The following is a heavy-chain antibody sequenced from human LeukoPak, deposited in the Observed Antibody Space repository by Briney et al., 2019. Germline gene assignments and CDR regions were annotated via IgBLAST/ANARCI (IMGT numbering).Heavy chain of an antibody. CDR1: GFTFDDYG. CDR2: INWNGGST. CDR3: ARHRHYYDSSGYPQFDP. J-gene: IGHJ5*02. Sequence: GGSLRLSCAASGFTFDDYGMSWVRQAPGKGLDWVSGINWNGGSTGYADSVKGRFTISRDNAKNSLYLQMNSLRAEDTALYYCARHRHYYDSSGYPQFDPWGQGTLVTVSS. V-gene: IGHV3-20*04. D-gene: IGHD3-22*01.